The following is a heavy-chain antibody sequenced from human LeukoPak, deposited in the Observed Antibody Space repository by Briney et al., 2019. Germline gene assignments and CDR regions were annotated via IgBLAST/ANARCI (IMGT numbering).Heavy chain of an antibody. Sequence: GGSLRLSCAASGFTFSSYAMSWVRQAPEKGLEWVSAISGSGGSTYYADSVKGRFTISRDNSKNTLYLQMNSLRAEDTAVYYCAKDRPDYYTYYYYYGMDVWGQGTTVTVSS. J-gene: IGHJ6*02. D-gene: IGHD1-26*01. V-gene: IGHV3-23*01. CDR2: ISGSGGST. CDR3: AKDRPDYYTYYYYYGMDV. CDR1: GFTFSSYA.